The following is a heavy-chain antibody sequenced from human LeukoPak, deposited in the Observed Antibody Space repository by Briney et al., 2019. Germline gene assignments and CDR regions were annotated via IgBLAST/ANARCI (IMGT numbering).Heavy chain of an antibody. CDR2: IYYSGST. CDR1: GGSISSSSYY. Sequence: PSETLSLTCTVSGGSISSSSYYWGWIRQPPGKGLEWIGSIYYSGSTYYNPSLKSRVTISVDTSKNQFSLKLSSVTAADTAVYYCARDGRAGYGDYAWFDPWGQGTLVTVSS. CDR3: ARDGRAGYGDYAWFDP. D-gene: IGHD4-17*01. J-gene: IGHJ5*02. V-gene: IGHV4-39*07.